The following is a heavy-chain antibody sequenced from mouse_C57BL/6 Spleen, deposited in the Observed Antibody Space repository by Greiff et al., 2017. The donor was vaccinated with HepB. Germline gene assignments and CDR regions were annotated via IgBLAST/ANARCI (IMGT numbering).Heavy chain of an antibody. CDR3: ASEGSYWYFDV. Sequence: QVQLQQPGAELVKPGASVKLSCKASGYTFTSYWMHWVKQRPGQGLEWIGMIHPNSGSTNYNEKFKSKATLTVDKSSSTAYMKLSSLTSEDSAVYYCASEGSYWYFDVWGTGTTVTVSS. V-gene: IGHV1-64*01. J-gene: IGHJ1*03. CDR2: IHPNSGST. CDR1: GYTFTSYW.